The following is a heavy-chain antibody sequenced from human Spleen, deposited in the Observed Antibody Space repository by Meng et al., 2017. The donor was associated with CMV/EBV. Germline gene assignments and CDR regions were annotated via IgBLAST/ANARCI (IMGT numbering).Heavy chain of an antibody. V-gene: IGHV3-23*01. CDR1: GFTFSSYG. D-gene: IGHD5-24*01. CDR3: AKVGRDGYNYLGY. Sequence: GGSLRLSCAASGFTFSSYGMHWVRQAPGKGLEWVSAISGSGGSTYYADSVKGRFTISRDNSKNTLYLQMNSLRAEDTAVYYCAKVGRDGYNYLGYWGQGTLVTVSS. J-gene: IGHJ4*02. CDR2: ISGSGGST.